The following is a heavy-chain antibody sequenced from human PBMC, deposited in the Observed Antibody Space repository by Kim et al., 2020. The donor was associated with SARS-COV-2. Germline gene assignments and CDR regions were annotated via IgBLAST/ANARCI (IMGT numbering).Heavy chain of an antibody. CDR2: INHSGST. J-gene: IGHJ5*02. CDR3: ARVRGYSYGPGWFDP. V-gene: IGHV4-34*01. D-gene: IGHD5-18*01. Sequence: SETLSLTCAVYGGSFSGYYWSWIRQPPGKGLEWIGEINHSGSTNYNPSLKSRVTISVDTSKNQFSLKLSSVTAADTAVYYCARVRGYSYGPGWFDPWGQGTLVTVSS. CDR1: GGSFSGYY.